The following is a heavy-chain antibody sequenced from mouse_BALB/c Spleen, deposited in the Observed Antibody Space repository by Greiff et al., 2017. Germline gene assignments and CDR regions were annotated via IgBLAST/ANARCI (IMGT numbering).Heavy chain of an antibody. Sequence: EVQGVESGGGLVKPGGSLKLSCAASGFTFSSYTMSWVRQTPEKRLEWVATISSGGSNTYYPDSVKGRFTISRDTAKNNLYLQMSRLRSEDTALYYCARYSAVVPFDYWGQGTMLTVSA. J-gene: IGHJ2*01. CDR2: ISSGGSNT. V-gene: IGHV5-9*03. CDR1: GFTFSSYT. D-gene: IGHD6-1*01. CDR3: ARYSAVVPFDY.